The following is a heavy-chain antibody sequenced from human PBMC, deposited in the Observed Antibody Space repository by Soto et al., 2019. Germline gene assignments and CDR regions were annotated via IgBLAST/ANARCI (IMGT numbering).Heavy chain of an antibody. CDR3: ARYVTADNWFDP. D-gene: IGHD6-13*01. Sequence: QVQLQESGPGLVKPSQTLSLTCTVSGGSISSGGHYWSWIRQLPGKGLEWIGYIYYSGSTYYNPSLRSRVSISIETSKNQFSLKLSSVTAADTAMYYCARYVTADNWFDPWGQGTLVTVSS. J-gene: IGHJ5*02. CDR1: GGSISSGGHY. CDR2: IYYSGST. V-gene: IGHV4-31*03.